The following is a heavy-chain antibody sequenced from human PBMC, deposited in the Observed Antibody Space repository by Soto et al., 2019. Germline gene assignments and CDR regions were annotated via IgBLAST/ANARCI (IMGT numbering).Heavy chain of an antibody. CDR1: GGTFSSYA. V-gene: IGHV1-69*13. CDR2: IIPIFGTA. Sequence: ASVKVSCKASGGTFSSYAISWVRQAPGQGLEWMGGIIPIFGTANYAQKFQGRVTITADESTSTAYMELSSLRSEDTAVYYCARSNVWGSSRNWFDPWGQGTLVTVSS. CDR3: ARSNVWGSSRNWFDP. D-gene: IGHD3-16*01. J-gene: IGHJ5*02.